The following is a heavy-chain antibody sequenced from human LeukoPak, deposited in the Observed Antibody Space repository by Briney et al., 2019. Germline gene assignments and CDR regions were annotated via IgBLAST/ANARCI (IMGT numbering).Heavy chain of an antibody. CDR3: AKGLTGVRAVADVFDY. CDR1: GFTFSSYA. V-gene: IGHV3-23*01. J-gene: IGHJ4*02. D-gene: IGHD6-19*01. CDR2: ISGSGGST. Sequence: GGSLRLSCAASGFTFSSYAMSWVRQAPGKGLEWVSAISGSGGSTYYADSVKGRFTISRDNSKNTLYLQMNSLRAEDTAVYYCAKGLTGVRAVADVFDYWGQGTLVTVSS.